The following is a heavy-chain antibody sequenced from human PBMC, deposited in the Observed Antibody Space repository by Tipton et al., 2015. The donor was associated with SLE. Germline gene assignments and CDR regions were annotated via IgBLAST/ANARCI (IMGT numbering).Heavy chain of an antibody. CDR3: ARGYSSFDY. D-gene: IGHD6-13*01. V-gene: IGHV4-34*01. J-gene: IGHJ4*02. CDR1: GGSISSYY. CDR2: INHSGST. Sequence: TLSLTCTVSGGSISSYYWSWIRQPPGKGLEWIGEINHSGSTNYNPSLKSRATISVDTSKNQFSLKLSSVTAADTAVYYCARGYSSFDYWGQGTLVTVSS.